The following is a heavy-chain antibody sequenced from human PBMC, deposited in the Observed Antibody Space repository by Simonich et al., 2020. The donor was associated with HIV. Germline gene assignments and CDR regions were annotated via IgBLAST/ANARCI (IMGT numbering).Heavy chain of an antibody. CDR1: GGSFSGYY. Sequence: QVQLQQWGAGLLKPSETLSLTCAVYGGSFSGYYWGWIRQPPGKGLEWFGENNHSGSTNYNPSLKRRVTISVDTSKNQFSLKLSSVTAADTAVYYCARGFYQRLYYFDYWGQGTLVTVSS. V-gene: IGHV4-34*01. CDR2: NNHSGST. CDR3: ARGFYQRLYYFDY. D-gene: IGHD2-2*01. J-gene: IGHJ4*02.